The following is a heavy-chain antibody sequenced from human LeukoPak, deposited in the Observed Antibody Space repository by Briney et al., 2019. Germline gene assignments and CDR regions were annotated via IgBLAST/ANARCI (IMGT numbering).Heavy chain of an antibody. Sequence: ASVKVSCKASGYTFTGYYMHWVRQAPGQGLEWMGWINPNSGGTNYAQKFQGRVTMTRDTSISTAYMELSRLRSDDTAVYYCARPMRGLAALDVFDIWGKGKMVTVFS. CDR3: ARPMRGLAALDVFDI. CDR1: GYTFTGYY. CDR2: INPNSGGT. V-gene: IGHV1-2*02. J-gene: IGHJ3*02. D-gene: IGHD6-19*01.